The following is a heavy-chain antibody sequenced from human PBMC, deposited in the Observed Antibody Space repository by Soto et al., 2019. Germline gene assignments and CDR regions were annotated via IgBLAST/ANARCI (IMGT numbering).Heavy chain of an antibody. V-gene: IGHV3-33*01. J-gene: IGHJ6*02. Sequence: QVQLVESGGGVVRPGRSLRLACEASGFSFSTYGMHWVGQAPGKGLQWVAVIWYDGTNAYYADSVKGRFTISRDNSKDTLYLEMNNLRAEDTAVYYCARVEAPLIHSDHYYYGMDVWGQGTTVTV. CDR3: ARVEAPLIHSDHYYYGMDV. D-gene: IGHD5-18*01. CDR1: GFSFSTYG. CDR2: IWYDGTNA.